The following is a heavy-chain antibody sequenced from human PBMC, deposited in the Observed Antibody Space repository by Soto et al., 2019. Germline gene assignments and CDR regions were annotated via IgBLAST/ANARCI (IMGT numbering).Heavy chain of an antibody. CDR2: IYYSGST. Sequence: QLQLQESGPGLVKPSETLSLTCTVSGGSISSSSYYWGWIRQPPGKGLEWIGSIYYSGSTYYNPSLKSRVTISVDTSTNQFSRKLSSVTAADTAVYYCARQPAMVRGVIIPFFDYWGQGTLVTVSS. CDR3: ARQPAMVRGVIIPFFDY. CDR1: GGSISSSSYY. D-gene: IGHD3-10*01. J-gene: IGHJ4*02. V-gene: IGHV4-39*01.